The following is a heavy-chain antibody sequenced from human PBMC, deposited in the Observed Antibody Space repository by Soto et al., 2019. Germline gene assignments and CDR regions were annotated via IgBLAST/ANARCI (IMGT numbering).Heavy chain of an antibody. V-gene: IGHV1-3*01. J-gene: IGHJ4*02. CDR2: INAGNGNT. Sequence: SVKGSYEASGDTFTSYAMHWVRQAPGQRLEWMGWINAGNGNTKYSQKFQGRVTVTRDTSASTAYMELSSLRSEDTAVYYCARSIVVVTALDYWGQGTLVTVSS. CDR3: ARSIVVVTALDY. D-gene: IGHD2-21*02. CDR1: GDTFTSYA.